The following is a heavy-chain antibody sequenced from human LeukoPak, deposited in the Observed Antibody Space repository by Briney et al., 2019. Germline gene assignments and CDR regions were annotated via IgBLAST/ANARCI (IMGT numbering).Heavy chain of an antibody. Sequence: SETLSLNCAVYGGSLNDYRWTWIRESPGKGPEWIGDITDDSTPNSNPSLSSRLSMSVDTSKNQFSLKLSSVTAADTALYYCARGGGNLLPYFDHKYYYYMDVWGKGTTVNVSS. D-gene: IGHD3-9*01. V-gene: IGHV4-34*01. J-gene: IGHJ6*03. CDR3: ARGGGNLLPYFDHKYYYYMDV. CDR1: GGSLNDYR. CDR2: ITDDSTP.